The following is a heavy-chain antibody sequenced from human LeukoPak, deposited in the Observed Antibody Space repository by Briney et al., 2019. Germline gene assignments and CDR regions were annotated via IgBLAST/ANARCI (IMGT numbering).Heavy chain of an antibody. CDR2: ISSSGSTI. CDR1: GFTFSSYE. Sequence: LTGGSLRLSCAASGFTFSSYEMNWVRQAPGKGLEWVSYISSSGSTIYYADSVKGRFTISRDNAKNSLYLQMNSLRAEDTAVYYCARIPDSGRPKPDAFDIWGQGTMVTVSS. D-gene: IGHD1-26*01. CDR3: ARIPDSGRPKPDAFDI. V-gene: IGHV3-48*03. J-gene: IGHJ3*02.